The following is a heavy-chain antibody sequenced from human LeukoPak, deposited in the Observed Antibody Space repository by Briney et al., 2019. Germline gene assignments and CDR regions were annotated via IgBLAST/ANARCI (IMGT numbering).Heavy chain of an antibody. Sequence: GGSLGLSCVASGFSFRNYAIHWVRQAPGKGLEYVSVINTDGRITYYADSVKGRFTISRDNSKNTVYLQMGSLRGEDMAVYYCTRDGGSFCDFDYWGQGALVTVSS. CDR2: INTDGRIT. CDR3: TRDGGSFCDFDY. V-gene: IGHV3-64*02. D-gene: IGHD1-26*01. CDR1: GFSFRNYA. J-gene: IGHJ4*02.